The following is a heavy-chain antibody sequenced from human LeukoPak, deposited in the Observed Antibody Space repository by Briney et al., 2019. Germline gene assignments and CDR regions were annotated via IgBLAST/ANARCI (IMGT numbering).Heavy chain of an antibody. D-gene: IGHD3-22*01. J-gene: IGHJ4*02. CDR3: ARTDSSGYLTDY. Sequence: ASVKVSCKASGGTFSSYAISWVRQAPGQGLEWMGRIIPIFGTANYAQKFQGRVTITTDESTSTAYMELSSLRSEDTAVYYCARTDSSGYLTDYWGREPWSPSPQ. CDR1: GGTFSSYA. V-gene: IGHV1-69*05. CDR2: IIPIFGTA.